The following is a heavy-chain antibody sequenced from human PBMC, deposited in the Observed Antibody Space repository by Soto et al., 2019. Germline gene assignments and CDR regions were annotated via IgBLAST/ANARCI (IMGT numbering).Heavy chain of an antibody. CDR1: GGSISSGGYY. CDR2: IYYSGST. Sequence: PSETLSLTCTVSGGSISSGGYYWGWIRQHPGKGLEWIGYIYYSGSTYYNPSLKSRVTISVDTSKNQFSLKLSSVTAADTAVYYCAREVLSDSSGNAFDIWGQGTMVTVSS. CDR3: AREVLSDSSGNAFDI. V-gene: IGHV4-31*03. D-gene: IGHD3-22*01. J-gene: IGHJ3*02.